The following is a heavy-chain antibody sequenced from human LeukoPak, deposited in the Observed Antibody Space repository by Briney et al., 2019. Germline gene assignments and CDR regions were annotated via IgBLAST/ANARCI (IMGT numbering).Heavy chain of an antibody. J-gene: IGHJ4*02. CDR3: ASGGYIVATTFFDY. CDR1: GFTFSFYS. V-gene: IGHV3-64*01. Sequence: PGGSLRLSCAASGFTFSFYSMYWVRQAPGKGLEYVSAMSSNGDSTYYANSVKGRFTISRDNSKNTLYLQMGSLRVEDMAVYYCASGGYIVATTFFDYWGQGTLVTVSS. CDR2: MSSNGDST. D-gene: IGHD5-12*01.